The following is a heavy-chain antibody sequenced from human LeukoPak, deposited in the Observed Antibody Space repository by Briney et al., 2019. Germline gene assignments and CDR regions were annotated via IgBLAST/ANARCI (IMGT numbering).Heavy chain of an antibody. CDR3: ARQDDSSFDY. J-gene: IGHJ4*02. V-gene: IGHV4-59*08. CDR1: GGSISSYY. Sequence: QSSETLSLTCTVSGGSISSYYWSWIRQPPVKGLEWIGYIYYSGSTNYNPSLKSRVTISVDTSKNQFSLKLSSVTAADTAVYYCARQDDSSFDYWGQGTLVTVSS. CDR2: IYYSGST. D-gene: IGHD2-21*02.